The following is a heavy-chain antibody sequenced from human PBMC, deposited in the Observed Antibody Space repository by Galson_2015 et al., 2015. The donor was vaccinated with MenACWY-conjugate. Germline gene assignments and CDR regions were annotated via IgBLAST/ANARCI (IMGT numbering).Heavy chain of an antibody. D-gene: IGHD5-18*01. J-gene: IGHJ4*02. Sequence: SVKVSCKASGYTFTSYGISWVRQAPGQGLEWMGWISAYNGNTKYEQKFQGRVTMTTDTSTSTAYMELSSLRSEDTAVYYCASVVQLWYYFDYWGQGTLVTVSS. V-gene: IGHV1-18*01. CDR1: GYTFTSYG. CDR3: ASVVQLWYYFDY. CDR2: ISAYNGNT.